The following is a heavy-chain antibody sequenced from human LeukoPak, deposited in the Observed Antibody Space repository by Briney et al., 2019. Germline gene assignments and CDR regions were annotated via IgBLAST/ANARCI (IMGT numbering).Heavy chain of an antibody. V-gene: IGHV3-53*01. CDR2: IYSGGST. D-gene: IGHD6-19*01. J-gene: IGHJ4*02. CDR1: GFTFRGYA. Sequence: GGPLRHSCVPSGFTFRGYAMSRAPEAPGKGREWVSVIYSGGSTYYADSVKGRFTISRDNSKNTLYLQMNSLRAEDTAVYYCAREVSNSGWYDYWGQGTLVTVSS. CDR3: AREVSNSGWYDY.